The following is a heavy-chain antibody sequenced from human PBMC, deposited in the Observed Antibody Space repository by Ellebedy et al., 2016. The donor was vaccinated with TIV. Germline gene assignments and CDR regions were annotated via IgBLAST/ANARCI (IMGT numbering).Heavy chain of an antibody. J-gene: IGHJ4*02. CDR1: GDSVSSNSAG. CDR2: TYYASKWYN. CDR3: ARAVWANGILGPFDT. V-gene: IGHV6-1*01. D-gene: IGHD3-16*01. Sequence: SQTLSLTXXISGDSVSSNSAGWNWTRQSPWRGLDWLGRTYYASKWYNDYAVSVKSRITINPDTSNNQFSLHLNSVTPEDTAVYYCARAVWANGILGPFDTWGQGILVTVSS.